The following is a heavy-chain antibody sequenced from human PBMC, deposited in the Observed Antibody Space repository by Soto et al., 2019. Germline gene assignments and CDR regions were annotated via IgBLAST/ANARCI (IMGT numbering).Heavy chain of an antibody. V-gene: IGHV4-59*01. CDR1: SGSISSYY. J-gene: IGHJ3*02. CDR2: IYYSGST. CDR3: ARDLDAFDI. Sequence: WETLSPTCTVASGSISSYYWSWIRQPPGKGLEWIGYIYYSGSTNYNPSLKSRVTISVDTSKNQFSLKLSSVTAADTAVYFCARDLDAFDIWGQGTMVTVSS.